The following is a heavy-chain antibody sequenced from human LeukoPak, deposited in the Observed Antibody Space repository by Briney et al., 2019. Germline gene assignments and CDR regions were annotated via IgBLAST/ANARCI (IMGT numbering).Heavy chain of an antibody. V-gene: IGHV1-18*01. CDR2: ISAYNGNT. CDR3: ARGYCSGGSCYCPGY. D-gene: IGHD2-15*01. J-gene: IGHJ4*02. CDR1: GYTFTDYG. Sequence: GASVMVSCKASGYTFTDYGISWVRPAPGQGLEWMGWISAYNGNTNYAQKLQGRVTMTTDTSTSTAYMELRSLRSDDTAVYYCARGYCSGGSCYCPGYWGQGTLVTVSS.